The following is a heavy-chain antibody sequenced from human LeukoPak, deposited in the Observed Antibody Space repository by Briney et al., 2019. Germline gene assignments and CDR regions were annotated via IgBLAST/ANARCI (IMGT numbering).Heavy chain of an antibody. CDR3: AKDRRRGSSGWYYFDY. CDR2: ISGSGGST. D-gene: IGHD6-19*01. Sequence: PGGSLRLSCAASGFTFSSYAMSWVRQAPGKGLEWLSAISGSGGSTYYADSVKGRFTISRDNSKNTLYLQMNSLRAEDTAVYYCAKDRRRGSSGWYYFDYRGQGTLVTAAS. V-gene: IGHV3-23*01. J-gene: IGHJ4*02. CDR1: GFTFSSYA.